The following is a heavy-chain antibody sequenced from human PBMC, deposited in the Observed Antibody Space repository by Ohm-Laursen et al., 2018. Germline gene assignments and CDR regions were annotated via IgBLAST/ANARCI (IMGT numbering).Heavy chain of an antibody. CDR3: AADSVGAVAPYYYYGMDV. J-gene: IGHJ6*02. Sequence: SVKVSCKASGFTFTSSAMQWVRQARGQRLEWIGWIVVGSGNTNYAQKFQERVTITRDMSTSTAYMELSSLRSEDTAVYYCAADSVGAVAPYYYYGMDVWGQGTTVTVSS. CDR1: GFTFTSSA. V-gene: IGHV1-58*02. D-gene: IGHD6-19*01. CDR2: IVVGSGNT.